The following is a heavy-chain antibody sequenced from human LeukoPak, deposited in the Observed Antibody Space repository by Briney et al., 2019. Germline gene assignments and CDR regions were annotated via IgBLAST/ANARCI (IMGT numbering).Heavy chain of an antibody. J-gene: IGHJ4*02. CDR1: GFTLISYW. CDR2: INKDGSEK. D-gene: IGHD2-2*01. V-gene: IGHV3-7*01. CDR3: ARGGSIGDSFDY. Sequence: PGGSLRLSCAASGFTLISYWMSWVRQAPGKGLEWVSNINKDGSEKYYADSVKGRFPTSRDNATKSLYLQMNSLRADDTAVYYCARGGSIGDSFDYWGQGALVTVSS.